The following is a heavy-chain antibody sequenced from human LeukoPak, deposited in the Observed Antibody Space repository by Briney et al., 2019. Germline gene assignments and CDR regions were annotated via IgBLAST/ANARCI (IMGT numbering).Heavy chain of an antibody. Sequence: GGSLRLSCAASGFTFSSYWTSWVRQAPGKGLEWVANIKQDGSEKYYVDSVKGRFTISRDNAKNSLYLQMNSLRAEDTAVYYCARGASYSGYYPYWGQGTLVTVSS. CDR1: GFTFSSYW. V-gene: IGHV3-7*04. D-gene: IGHD3-22*01. CDR2: IKQDGSEK. CDR3: ARGASYSGYYPY. J-gene: IGHJ4*02.